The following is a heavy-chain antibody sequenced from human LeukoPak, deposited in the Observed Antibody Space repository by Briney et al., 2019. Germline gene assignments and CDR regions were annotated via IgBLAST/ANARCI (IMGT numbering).Heavy chain of an antibody. D-gene: IGHD3-10*01. CDR2: INPSGGST. J-gene: IGHJ6*03. CDR3: ARGPRITLIRGGQWYFYMDV. V-gene: IGHV1-46*01. CDR1: GYTFTSYY. Sequence: ASVKVSCKASGYTFTSYYMHWVRQAPGQGLEWMGIINPSGGSTSYAQKFQGRVTITRDTSTSTVYMELSSLRSDDTAVYYCARGPRITLIRGGQWYFYMDVWGKGTTVTVSS.